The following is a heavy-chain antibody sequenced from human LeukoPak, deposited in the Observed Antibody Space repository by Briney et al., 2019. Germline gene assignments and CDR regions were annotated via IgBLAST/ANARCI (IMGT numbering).Heavy chain of an antibody. CDR3: AKTRIYCSGGSCGWFDP. D-gene: IGHD2-15*01. Sequence: GGSLRLSCAASGFTFSSYGIHWVRQAPGKGLEWVAVISYDGSNKYYADSVKGRFTISRDNSKNTLYLQMNSLRAEDTAVYYCAKTRIYCSGGSCGWFDPWGQGTLVTVSS. V-gene: IGHV3-30*18. J-gene: IGHJ5*02. CDR1: GFTFSSYG. CDR2: ISYDGSNK.